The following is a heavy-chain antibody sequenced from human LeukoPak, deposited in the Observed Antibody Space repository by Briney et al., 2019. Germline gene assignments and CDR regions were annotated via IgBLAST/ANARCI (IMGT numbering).Heavy chain of an antibody. J-gene: IGHJ4*02. V-gene: IGHV3-7*01. Sequence: GGSLRLSCAASGFTFSSYWMSWVRQAPGKGLEWVANIKQDGSEKYYVDSVKGRFTISRDNAKNSLYLQMNSLRAEDTAVYYCARSKAMIVVVIGRRGKNAYYFDYWGQGTLVTVSS. D-gene: IGHD3-22*01. CDR2: IKQDGSEK. CDR3: ARSKAMIVVVIGRRGKNAYYFDY. CDR1: GFTFSSYW.